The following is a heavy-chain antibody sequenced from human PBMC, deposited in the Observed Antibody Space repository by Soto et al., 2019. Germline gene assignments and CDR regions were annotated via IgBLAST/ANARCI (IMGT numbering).Heavy chain of an antibody. V-gene: IGHV4-59*01. CDR3: ARYTYCSSTSCYTRGFDY. CDR2: IYYSGST. J-gene: IGHJ4*02. Sequence: SETLSLTCTVSGGSISSYYCSWSRQPPGKGLEWIGYIYYSGSTNYNPSLKSRVTISVDTSKNQFSLKLSSVTAADTAVYYCARYTYCSSTSCYTRGFDYWGQGTLVTVSS. CDR1: GGSISSYY. D-gene: IGHD2-2*02.